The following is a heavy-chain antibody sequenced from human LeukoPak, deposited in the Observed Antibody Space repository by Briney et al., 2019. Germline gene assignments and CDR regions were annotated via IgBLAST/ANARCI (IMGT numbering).Heavy chain of an antibody. Sequence: ASVKVSCKASGYTFTSYDINWVRQVTGQGLECMGWMSPVSGYTVHAQEFQGRVTMTSDTSISTAYMELSSLRSEDSAVYFCARGSPASGKGYDAFDVWGQGTMVAVSS. CDR3: ARGSPASGKGYDAFDV. CDR1: GYTFTSYD. CDR2: MSPVSGYT. V-gene: IGHV1-8*01. D-gene: IGHD1-1*01. J-gene: IGHJ3*01.